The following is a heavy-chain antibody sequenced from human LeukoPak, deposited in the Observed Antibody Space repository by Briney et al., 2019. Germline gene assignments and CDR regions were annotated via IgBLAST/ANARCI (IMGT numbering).Heavy chain of an antibody. D-gene: IGHD3-9*01. Sequence: GGSLRLSCAASEFTFSSYAMSWVRQAPGKGLEWVSAISGSGGSTYYADSVKGRFTISRDNSKNTLYLQMNSLRAEDTAVYYCAKARGRDDIHRDYYYYMDVWGKGTTVTISS. CDR3: AKARGRDDIHRDYYYYMDV. J-gene: IGHJ6*03. V-gene: IGHV3-23*01. CDR2: ISGSGGST. CDR1: EFTFSSYA.